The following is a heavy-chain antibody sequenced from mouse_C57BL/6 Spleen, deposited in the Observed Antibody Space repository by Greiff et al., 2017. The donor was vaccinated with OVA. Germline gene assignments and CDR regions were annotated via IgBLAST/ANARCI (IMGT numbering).Heavy chain of an antibody. J-gene: IGHJ4*01. CDR2: IYPRAGST. Sequence: QVQLQQSGPELVKPGASVKLSCKASGYTFTSYDINWVKQRPGQGLEWIGWIYPRAGSTTYNEKFKGKATLTVDTSSSTAYMELHSLTSEDSAVYFWARTAYSKTPYYYAMDYWGQGTSVTVSS. V-gene: IGHV1-85*01. D-gene: IGHD2-5*01. CDR3: ARTAYSKTPYYYAMDY. CDR1: GYTFTSYD.